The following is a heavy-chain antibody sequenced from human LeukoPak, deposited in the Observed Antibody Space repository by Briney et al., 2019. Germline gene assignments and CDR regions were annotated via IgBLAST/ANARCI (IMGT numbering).Heavy chain of an antibody. CDR2: ISSSSSYI. D-gene: IGHD3-10*01. CDR3: ARDSGSYYYYGMDV. V-gene: IGHV3-21*01. CDR1: GFTFSSYS. J-gene: IGHJ6*04. Sequence: GGSLRLPCAASGFTFSSYSMNWVRQAPGKGLEWVSSISSSSSYIYYADSVKGRFTISRDNSKNTLYLQMNSLRAEDTAVYYCARDSGSYYYYGMDVWGKGTTVTVSS.